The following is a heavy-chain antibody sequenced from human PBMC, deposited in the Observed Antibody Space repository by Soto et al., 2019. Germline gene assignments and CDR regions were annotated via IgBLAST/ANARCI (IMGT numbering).Heavy chain of an antibody. J-gene: IGHJ3*02. CDR1: GFTFGDYA. D-gene: IGHD3-16*02. Sequence: EVQLVESGGDLVQPGRSLRLSCAVSGFTFGDYAMHWVRQAPGKGLEWVSGISWNSGSIGYADSVKGRFTISRDNAKQSLYLQMNVLRAEDTDLYYCVKDRRTSIVGLVYDGVDIWGRGTMVTVSS. CDR3: VKDRRTSIVGLVYDGVDI. CDR2: ISWNSGSI. V-gene: IGHV3-9*01.